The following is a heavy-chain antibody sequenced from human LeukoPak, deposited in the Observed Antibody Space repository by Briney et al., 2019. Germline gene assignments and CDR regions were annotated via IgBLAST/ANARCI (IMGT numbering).Heavy chain of an antibody. V-gene: IGHV4-4*02. CDR3: AQVVVVAATDWFDP. CDR2: IYHSGST. J-gene: IGHJ5*02. D-gene: IGHD2-15*01. CDR1: GGSISSSNW. Sequence: LSETLSLTCAVSGGSISSSNWWSWVRQPPGKGLEWMGEIYHSGSTNYNPSLKSRVTISVDKSKNQFSLKLSSVTAADTAVYYCAQVVVVAATDWFDPWGQGTLVTVSS.